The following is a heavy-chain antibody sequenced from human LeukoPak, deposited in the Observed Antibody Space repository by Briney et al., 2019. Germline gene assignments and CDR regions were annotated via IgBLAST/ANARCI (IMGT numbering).Heavy chain of an antibody. J-gene: IGHJ6*03. Sequence: GGSLRLSCAASGFTFSSYAMSWVRQAPGKGLEWVSAISGSGGSTYYADSVKGRFTISRDNSKNTLYLQMNSLRAEDTAVYYCAKVSAHYFYYYYYMDVWGKGTTVTVSS. CDR3: AKVSAHYFYYYYYMDV. CDR1: GFTFSSYA. D-gene: IGHD2/OR15-2a*01. CDR2: ISGSGGST. V-gene: IGHV3-23*01.